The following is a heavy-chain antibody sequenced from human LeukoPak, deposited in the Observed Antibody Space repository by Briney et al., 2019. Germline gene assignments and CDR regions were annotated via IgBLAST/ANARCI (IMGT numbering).Heavy chain of an antibody. V-gene: IGHV3-9*03. CDR3: AKDKAVGYSYGYFDY. Sequence: GGSLRLSCAASGFTFDDYAMHWVRQAPGNGLEWVSGISWNSGSIGYADSVKGRFTISRDNAKNSLYLQMNSLRAEDMALYYCAKDKAVGYSYGYFDYWGQGTLVTVSS. CDR1: GFTFDDYA. CDR2: ISWNSGSI. D-gene: IGHD5-18*01. J-gene: IGHJ4*02.